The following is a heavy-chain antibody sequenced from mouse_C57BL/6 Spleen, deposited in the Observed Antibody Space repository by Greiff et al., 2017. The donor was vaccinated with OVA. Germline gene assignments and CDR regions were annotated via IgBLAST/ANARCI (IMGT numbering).Heavy chain of an antibody. CDR1: GFTFSDYG. CDR2: ISSGSSTI. V-gene: IGHV5-17*01. J-gene: IGHJ2*01. Sequence: EVKVVESGGGLVKPGGSLKLSCAASGFTFSDYGMHWVRQAPEKGLEWDAYISSGSSTIYYADTVKGRFTISRDNAKNTLFLQMTSLRSEDTAMYYCARDDGYYHYFDYWGQGTTLTVSS. D-gene: IGHD2-3*01. CDR3: ARDDGYYHYFDY.